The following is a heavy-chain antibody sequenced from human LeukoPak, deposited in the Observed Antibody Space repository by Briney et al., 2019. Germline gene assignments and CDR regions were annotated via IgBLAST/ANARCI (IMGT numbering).Heavy chain of an antibody. Sequence: ASVKVSCKASGYTFTSYGISWVRQAPGQGLEWMGWISAYNGNTNYVQKLQGRVTMTTDTSTSTAYMELRSLRSVDTAVYYCAREVDGYCSGGSCNGKYYYYGMDVWGKGTTVTVSS. J-gene: IGHJ6*04. CDR2: ISAYNGNT. V-gene: IGHV1-18*04. D-gene: IGHD2-15*01. CDR3: AREVDGYCSGGSCNGKYYYYGMDV. CDR1: GYTFTSYG.